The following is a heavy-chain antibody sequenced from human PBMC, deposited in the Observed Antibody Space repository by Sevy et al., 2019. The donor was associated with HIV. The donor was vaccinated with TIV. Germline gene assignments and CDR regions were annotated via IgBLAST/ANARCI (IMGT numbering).Heavy chain of an antibody. D-gene: IGHD6-13*01. V-gene: IGHV3-74*01. CDR1: GYTFSNYW. CDR3: VAANSWEDY. J-gene: IGHJ4*02. Sequence: GGSLRLSCEGSGYTFSNYWMHWVRQAPGKGLEWVSRVNSDGSTAYADSVKGRFTISRDNAENTRSLQMNSLRAEDTALYYCVAANSWEDYWGQGTLVTVSS. CDR2: VNSDGST.